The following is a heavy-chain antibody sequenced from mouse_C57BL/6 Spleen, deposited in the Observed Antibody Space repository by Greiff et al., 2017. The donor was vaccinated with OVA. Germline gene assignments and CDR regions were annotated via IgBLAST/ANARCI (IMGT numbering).Heavy chain of an antibody. Sequence: QVQLQQSGAELVRPGTSVKVSCKASGYAFTNYLIEWVKQRPGQGLEWIGVINPGSGGTNYNEKFKGKATLTADKSSSTAYLQLSSLTYEDSEVSYCARSKYYGSSYDSDYWGQGTTVTVAS. D-gene: IGHD1-1*01. V-gene: IGHV1-54*01. J-gene: IGHJ2*01. CDR3: ARSKYYGSSYDSDY. CDR1: GYAFTNYL. CDR2: INPGSGGT.